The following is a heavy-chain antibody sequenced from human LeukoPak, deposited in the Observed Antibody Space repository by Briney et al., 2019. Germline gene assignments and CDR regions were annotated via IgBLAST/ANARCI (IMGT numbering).Heavy chain of an antibody. CDR2: IYSSGNT. Sequence: SSETLSLTCILSGGSISSYSHSWSWIRQPAGQGLEWIGRIYSSGNTNYNPSLKSRVTISLDTSKNQFSLNLSSVTAADTAVYYCAGEVGGSWFDPWGLGTLVTVSS. CDR1: GGSISSYSHS. CDR3: AGEVGGSWFDP. D-gene: IGHD1-26*01. V-gene: IGHV4-61*02. J-gene: IGHJ5*02.